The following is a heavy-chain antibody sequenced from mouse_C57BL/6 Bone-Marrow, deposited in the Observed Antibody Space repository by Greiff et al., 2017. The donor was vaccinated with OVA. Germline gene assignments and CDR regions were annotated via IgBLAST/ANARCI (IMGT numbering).Heavy chain of an antibody. CDR3: AFYSGSSYRYFDV. J-gene: IGHJ1*03. CDR2: INPNYGTT. V-gene: IGHV1-39*01. Sequence: VQLQQSGPELVKPGASVKISCKASGYSFTDYNMNWVKQSNGKSLEWIGVINPNYGTTSYNQKFKGKATLTVDQSSSTAYMQLTSLTSEDSAVYYCAFYSGSSYRYFDVWGTGTTVTVSS. CDR1: GYSFTDYN. D-gene: IGHD1-1*01.